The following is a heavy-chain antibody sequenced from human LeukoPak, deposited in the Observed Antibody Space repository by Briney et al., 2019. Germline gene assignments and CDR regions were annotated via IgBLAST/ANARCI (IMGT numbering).Heavy chain of an antibody. CDR1: GGSISSGSYY. D-gene: IGHD3-22*01. CDR3: AREGHYYDSSGYYVSVLDY. CDR2: IYTSGST. V-gene: IGHV4-61*02. J-gene: IGHJ4*02. Sequence: SETLSLTCTVSGGSISSGSYYWSWIRQPAGKGLEWIGRIYTSGSTNYNPSLKSRVTISVDTPKNQFSLKLSSVTAADTAVYYCAREGHYYDSSGYYVSVLDYWGQGTLVTVSS.